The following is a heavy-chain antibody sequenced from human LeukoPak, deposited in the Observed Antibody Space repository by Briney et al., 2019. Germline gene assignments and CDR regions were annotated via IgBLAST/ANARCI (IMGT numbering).Heavy chain of an antibody. V-gene: IGHV3-74*01. D-gene: IGHD1-14*01. CDR3: ARGSAVTGVH. CDR1: GFTFSSYW. J-gene: IGHJ4*02. Sequence: GRSLRLSCADSGFTFSSYWMHWVRQASGKGLVWMSRINSDGSTTNYADSVKGRITISRDNAKNTLYLQMNSLRAEDTAMYYCARGSAVTGVHWGQGALVTVSS. CDR2: INSDGSTT.